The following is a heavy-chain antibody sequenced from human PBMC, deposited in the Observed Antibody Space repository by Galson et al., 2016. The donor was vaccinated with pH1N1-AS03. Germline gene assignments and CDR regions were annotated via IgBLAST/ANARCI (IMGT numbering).Heavy chain of an antibody. CDR3: ARTLNYNTGLDV. V-gene: IGHV2-70*04. J-gene: IGHJ6*02. CDR1: GFSLSTGGMH. D-gene: IGHD5-24*01. CDR2: IDWDDGT. Sequence: PALVKPTQTLTLTCTVSGFSLSTGGMHVSWIRQPPGKALEWLGRIDWDDGTFYSTSLKTRLTISKDTSKNQVVLTMTNMDPVGTGTYYCARTLNYNTGLDVWGPGATVTVSS.